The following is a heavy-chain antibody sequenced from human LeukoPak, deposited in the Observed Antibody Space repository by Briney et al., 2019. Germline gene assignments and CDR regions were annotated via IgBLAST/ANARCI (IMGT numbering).Heavy chain of an antibody. D-gene: IGHD1-1*01. V-gene: IGHV4-4*07. CDR1: GDSINSFY. CDR3: ARGRVSSSTWYSTYYYYFYMDV. J-gene: IGHJ6*03. Sequence: PSETLSLTCTVSGDSINSFYWSWIRQPAGKGLEWIGRIYTSGSTNYSPSLKSRVTMSVDTSKNLFSLRLRSVTAADTAVYFCARGRVSSSTWYSTYYYYFYMDVWGKGTTVTVSS. CDR2: IYTSGST.